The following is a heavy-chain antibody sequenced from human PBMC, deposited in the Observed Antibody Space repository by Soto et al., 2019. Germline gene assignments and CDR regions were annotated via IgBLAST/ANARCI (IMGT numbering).Heavy chain of an antibody. CDR3: AKDHGMDF. V-gene: IGHV3-23*01. J-gene: IGHJ6*02. Sequence: EVQVLESGGGLAQPGGSLRLSCVASGFTFSDYAMAWVRQSPGKGLEWVSSISGSGGSTYYADSVKGRFTISRDNSKNTVFLQMNSLRAEDTAVSYCAKDHGMDFWGQGTTVTVSS. CDR1: GFTFSDYA. CDR2: ISGSGGST.